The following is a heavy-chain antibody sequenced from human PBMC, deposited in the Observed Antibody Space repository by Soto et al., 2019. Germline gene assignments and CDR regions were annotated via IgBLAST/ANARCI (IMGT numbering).Heavy chain of an antibody. J-gene: IGHJ5*02. V-gene: IGHV3-30-3*01. CDR3: ARVEDIVVVVAAISS. Sequence: GALRLSCAASGFTFSSYAMHWVRQAPGKGLGWVAVISYDGSNKHYADSMKGRFTISRDNSKNTLYLQMNSLRAEDTTVYYCARVEDIVVVVAAISSWGQGTLVTVSS. CDR2: ISYDGSNK. D-gene: IGHD2-15*01. CDR1: GFTFSSYA.